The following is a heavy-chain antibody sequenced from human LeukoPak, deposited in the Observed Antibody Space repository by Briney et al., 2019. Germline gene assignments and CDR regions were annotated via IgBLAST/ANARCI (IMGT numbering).Heavy chain of an antibody. V-gene: IGHV3-21*01. D-gene: IGHD4-23*01. CDR2: ISSSSSYI. J-gene: IGHJ4*02. CDR1: GFTFSSYS. CDR3: ARAIYGGNSVGLDY. Sequence: PGGSLRLSCAASGFTFSSYSMNWVRQAPGKGLEWVSSISSSSSYIYYADSVKGRFTISRDNAKNSLYLQMSSLRAEDTAVYYCARAIYGGNSVGLDYWGQGTLVTVSS.